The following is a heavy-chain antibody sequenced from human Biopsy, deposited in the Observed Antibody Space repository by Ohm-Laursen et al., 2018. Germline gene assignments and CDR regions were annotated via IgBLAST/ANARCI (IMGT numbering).Heavy chain of an antibody. CDR2: IYTGDIT. CDR3: VRGLADGVHLN. J-gene: IGHJ4*02. V-gene: IGHV3-66*01. CDR1: GFTINSNY. D-gene: IGHD4-17*01. Sequence: SLRLSCAACGFTINSNYMNWARQAPGKGLEWVSVIYTGDITSYADSVKGRFTISRDISKNALYLHMNSLRAEDRGVYYCVRGLADGVHLNWGQGTLVAVSS.